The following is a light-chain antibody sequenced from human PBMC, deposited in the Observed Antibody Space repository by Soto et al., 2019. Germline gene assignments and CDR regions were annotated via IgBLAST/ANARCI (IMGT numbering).Light chain of an antibody. CDR2: EVS. Sequence: QSALTQPASVSGSPGQSIAISCTGTSSDVCGYNFVSWYQQHPGKAPKLMIYEVSNRPSGVSSRFSGSKSGNTASLTISGLQAEDGADYYRNSYPSTSNLVAFGGGTTLPVL. CDR1: SSDVCGYNF. V-gene: IGLV2-14*01. J-gene: IGLJ2*01. CDR3: NSYPSTSNLVA.